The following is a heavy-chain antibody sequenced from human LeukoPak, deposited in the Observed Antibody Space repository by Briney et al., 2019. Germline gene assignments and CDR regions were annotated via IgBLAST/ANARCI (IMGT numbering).Heavy chain of an antibody. Sequence: GGSLRLSCAASGFTVSNNYMIWVRQAPGKGLEWVSVICAGDSTYYADSVKGRFTVSRDNSKNTLYLQMNNLRGEDTAVYYCARHQYSSGGPWFDPWGQGTLVTVSS. J-gene: IGHJ5*02. D-gene: IGHD6-19*01. CDR1: GFTVSNNY. CDR3: ARHQYSSGGPWFDP. V-gene: IGHV3-53*01. CDR2: ICAGDST.